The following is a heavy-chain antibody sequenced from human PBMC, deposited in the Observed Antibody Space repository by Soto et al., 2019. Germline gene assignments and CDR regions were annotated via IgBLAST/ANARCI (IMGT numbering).Heavy chain of an antibody. Sequence: QVQLVQSGAEVKKPGASVKVSCKASGYTFTNYAIHWVRQAPGQRLEWMGWIKGGNDNIKYSQNFQGRVSFTRDTSATTAYMELTSLTSEDTAVYYCARPMMQDTAKWGIRGFDVWGQGTMVIVSS. CDR2: IKGGNDNI. CDR1: GYTFTNYA. CDR3: ARPMMQDTAKWGIRGFDV. D-gene: IGHD3-16*01. V-gene: IGHV1-3*01. J-gene: IGHJ3*01.